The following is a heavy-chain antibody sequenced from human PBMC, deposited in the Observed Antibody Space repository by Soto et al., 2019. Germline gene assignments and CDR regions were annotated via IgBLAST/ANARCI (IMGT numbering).Heavy chain of an antibody. J-gene: IGHJ3*02. CDR3: ARPGLTATNDAFDI. Sequence: PSETLSLTCTVSGGSISSSSYYWGWIRQPPGKGLEWIGSIYYSGSTYYNPSLKSRVTISVDTSKNQFSLKLSSVTAADTAVYYCARPGLTATNDAFDIWGQGTMVTVS. V-gene: IGHV4-39*01. CDR2: IYYSGST. CDR1: GGSISSSSYY. D-gene: IGHD5-12*01.